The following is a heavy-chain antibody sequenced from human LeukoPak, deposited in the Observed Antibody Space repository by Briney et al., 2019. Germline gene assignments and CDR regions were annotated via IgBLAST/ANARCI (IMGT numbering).Heavy chain of an antibody. Sequence: PSETLSLTCSVSGFSISTGYSWGWIRQPPGKGLEWIGTVYHHGNTYFNPSLMSRVTISLDTFKNQFSLRLTSVTAADTAKYYCAREVASWFGDLLSYFDSWGQGIQVIVSS. CDR2: VYHHGNT. CDR3: AREVASWFGDLLSYFDS. D-gene: IGHD3-10*01. CDR1: GFSISTGYS. J-gene: IGHJ4*02. V-gene: IGHV4-38-2*02.